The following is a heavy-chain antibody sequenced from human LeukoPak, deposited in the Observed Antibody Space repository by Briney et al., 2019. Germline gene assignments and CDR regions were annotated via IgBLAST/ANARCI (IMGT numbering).Heavy chain of an antibody. Sequence: GGPLRLSCAGSGFTFNRFGIPWVRKAPGKGLEGVALIRYDGNDHWYGDSAKGRFTISRDNSRDTVYLQMDGLRNEDTAVYYCARWGIVGHDAFDLWGQGTMVTVSS. CDR1: GFTFNRFG. CDR2: IRYDGNDH. CDR3: ARWGIVGHDAFDL. D-gene: IGHD2-15*01. V-gene: IGHV3-33*01. J-gene: IGHJ3*01.